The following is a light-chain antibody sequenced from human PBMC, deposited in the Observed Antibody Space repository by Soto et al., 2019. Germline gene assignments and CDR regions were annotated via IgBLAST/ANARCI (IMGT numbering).Light chain of an antibody. CDR1: SCNIGSNI. CDR2: NSN. V-gene: IGLV1-44*01. J-gene: IGLJ1*01. CDR3: AAWDDSLNGLFV. Sequence: QSVLTQPPSASGTPGQSVTISCSGSSCNIGSNIVNWYQQLPGTAPKLLIYNSNQRPSGVPDRFSGSKSGTSASLAISGLQSEDEADYYCAAWDDSLNGLFVFGTGTKVTVL.